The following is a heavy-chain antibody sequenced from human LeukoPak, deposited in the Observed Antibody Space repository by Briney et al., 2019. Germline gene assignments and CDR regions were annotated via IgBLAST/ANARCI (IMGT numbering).Heavy chain of an antibody. Sequence: PGGSLRLSCAASGFTFSSYWMHWVRQAPGKGLVWVSRINSDGSSTSYADSVKGRFTISRDNAKNTLYLQMNSLRAEDTAVYYCAREGHYDSRGPDYWGQGTLVTVPS. D-gene: IGHD3-22*01. CDR1: GFTFSSYW. J-gene: IGHJ4*02. CDR3: AREGHYDSRGPDY. CDR2: INSDGSST. V-gene: IGHV3-74*01.